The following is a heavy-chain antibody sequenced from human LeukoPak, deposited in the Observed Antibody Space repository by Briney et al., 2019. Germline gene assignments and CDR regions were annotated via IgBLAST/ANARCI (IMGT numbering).Heavy chain of an antibody. CDR2: ISSNSGDT. D-gene: IGHD2/OR15-2a*01. J-gene: IGHJ3*02. Sequence: VSVKVSCKASGYSFTGYYIHWVRRAPGQGLEWMGWISSNSGDTKYAEKFQGRVTMNRDTSISTAYMELSRLRSDDTAVYYCARYRCKTTSGCEDTDAFDMWGQGTMVTVSS. CDR3: ARYRCKTTSGCEDTDAFDM. CDR1: GYSFTGYY. V-gene: IGHV1-2*02.